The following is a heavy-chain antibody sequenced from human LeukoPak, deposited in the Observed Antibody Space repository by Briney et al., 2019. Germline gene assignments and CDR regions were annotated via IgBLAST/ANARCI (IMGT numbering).Heavy chain of an antibody. J-gene: IGHJ6*03. CDR3: ARRPNCSGGSCYRFSNIYYYYYYMDV. Sequence: SETLSLTCTVSGGSSSSSYWSWIRQPPGKGLEWIGEINHSGSTNYNPSLESRVTISVDTSKNQFSLKLSSVTAADTAVYYCARRPNCSGGSCYRFSNIYYYYYYMDVWGKGTTVTISS. V-gene: IGHV4-34*01. CDR2: INHSGST. D-gene: IGHD2-15*01. CDR1: GGSSSSSY.